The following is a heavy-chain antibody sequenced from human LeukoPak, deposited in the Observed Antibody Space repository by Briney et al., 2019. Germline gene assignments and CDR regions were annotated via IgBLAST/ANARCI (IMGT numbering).Heavy chain of an antibody. V-gene: IGHV4-34*01. CDR1: GGSFSGYY. D-gene: IGHD4-17*01. CDR2: INHSGST. J-gene: IGHJ4*02. Sequence: PSETLSLTCAVYGGSFSGYYWSWIRQPPGKGLEWIGEINHSGSTNYNPSLKSRVTISVDTSKNQFSLRLNSVTAADTAMYYCARDRYGDFEDYWGQGTLVTVSS. CDR3: ARDRYGDFEDY.